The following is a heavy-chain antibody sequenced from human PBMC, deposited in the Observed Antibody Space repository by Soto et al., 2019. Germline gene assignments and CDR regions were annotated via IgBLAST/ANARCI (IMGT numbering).Heavy chain of an antibody. V-gene: IGHV3-21*01. CDR1: GFTFSSYS. D-gene: IGHD3-9*01. Sequence: EVQLVESGGGLVKPGGSLRLSCAASGFTFSSYSMNWVRQAPGKGLEWVSSISSSSSYIYYADSVKGRFTISRDNAKNSLYLQMNSLRAEDTAVYYCARGYFDRLPTLDFFDYWGQGTLVTVSS. CDR2: ISSSSSYI. J-gene: IGHJ4*02. CDR3: ARGYFDRLPTLDFFDY.